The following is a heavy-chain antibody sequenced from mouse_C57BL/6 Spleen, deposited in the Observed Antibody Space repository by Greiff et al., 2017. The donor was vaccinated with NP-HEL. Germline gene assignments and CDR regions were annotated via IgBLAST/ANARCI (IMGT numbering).Heavy chain of an antibody. D-gene: IGHD3-2*02. CDR1: GYSITSGYY. Sequence: DVQLQESGPGLVKPSQSLSLTCSVTGYSITSGYYWNWIRQFPGNKLEWMGYISYDGSNNYNPSLKNRISITRDTSKNQFFLKLNSVTTEDTATYYCAREDSSGYWFAYWGQGTLVTVSA. CDR2: ISYDGSN. CDR3: AREDSSGYWFAY. V-gene: IGHV3-6*01. J-gene: IGHJ3*01.